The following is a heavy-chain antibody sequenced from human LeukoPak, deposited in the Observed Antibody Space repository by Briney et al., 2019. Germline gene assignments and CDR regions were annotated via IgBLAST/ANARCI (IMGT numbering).Heavy chain of an antibody. V-gene: IGHV4-39*01. CDR2: IYNSGTT. CDR3: ARSVASAGTSHWGY. D-gene: IGHD7-27*01. CDR1: GGSISSSPFY. Sequence: PSETLSLTCIVSGGSISSSPFYWGWIRQPPGEGLEWIGSIYNSGTTYYNPSLKSRITIYIDMSRDKFSLKLSSVTAADTGVYCCARSVASAGTSHWGYWGQGSLVTVSS. J-gene: IGHJ4*02.